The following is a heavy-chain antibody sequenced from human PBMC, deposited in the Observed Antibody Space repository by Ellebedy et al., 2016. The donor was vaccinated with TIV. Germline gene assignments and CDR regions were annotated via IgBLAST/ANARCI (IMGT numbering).Heavy chain of an antibody. CDR1: GGSISSGGYY. CDR2: IYYSGST. Sequence: SETLSLTXTVSGGSISSGGYYWSWIRQHPGKGLEWIGYIYYSGSTNYNPSLKSRVTISVDTSKNQFSLKLSSVTAADTAVYYCARRVIAALGPKANWFDPWGQGTLVTVSS. CDR3: ARRVIAALGPKANWFDP. V-gene: IGHV4-31*03. J-gene: IGHJ5*02. D-gene: IGHD2-21*01.